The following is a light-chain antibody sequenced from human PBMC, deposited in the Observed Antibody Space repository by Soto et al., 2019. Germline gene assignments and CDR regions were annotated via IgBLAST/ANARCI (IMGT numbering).Light chain of an antibody. J-gene: IGKJ1*01. CDR1: QDISNS. V-gene: IGKV1-17*03. CDR2: GAS. Sequence: DIQMTQSPSAMSASVGDRVTITCRASQDISNSLVWFQQKPGKVPKRLIYGASSLQSGVPSRFSGSGSGTEFTLTISSLQPEDFATYYCLQHKSYPWTFGQGTKVEIE. CDR3: LQHKSYPWT.